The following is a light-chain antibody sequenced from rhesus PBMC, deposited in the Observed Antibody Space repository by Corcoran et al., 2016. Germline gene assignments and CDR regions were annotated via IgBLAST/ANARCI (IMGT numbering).Light chain of an antibody. CDR3: QQYDNSPLT. J-gene: IGKJ4*01. Sequence: DIQMTQSPSSLSASVGDRVTITCRASQDINNYLSWYQQKSGKAPKPLFYYASTLETGVPSRFSGSRSGTDYTLTIHSLQPEDIATYYCQQYDNSPLTFGGGTKVEIK. V-gene: IGKV1-66*01. CDR1: QDINNY. CDR2: YAS.